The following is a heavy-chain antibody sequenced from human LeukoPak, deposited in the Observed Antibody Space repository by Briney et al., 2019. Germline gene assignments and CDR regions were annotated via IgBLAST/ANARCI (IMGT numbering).Heavy chain of an antibody. Sequence: SETLSLTCTVSGGSISSGSYYWSWIRQPAGKGLEWIGRIYTSGSTNYNPSLKSRVTISVDTSKSQFSLKLSSVTAADTAVYYCARASTDMATIGLWFDPWGQGTLVTVSS. CDR3: ARASTDMATIGLWFDP. CDR2: IYTSGST. J-gene: IGHJ5*02. CDR1: GGSISSGSYY. V-gene: IGHV4-61*02. D-gene: IGHD5-24*01.